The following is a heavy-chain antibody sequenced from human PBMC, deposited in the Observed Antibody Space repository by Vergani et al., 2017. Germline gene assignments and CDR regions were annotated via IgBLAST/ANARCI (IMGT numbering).Heavy chain of an antibody. D-gene: IGHD3-10*01. CDR3: AHRLWFGELRSYYFDY. V-gene: IGHV2-5*01. J-gene: IGHJ4*02. Sequence: QITLKESGPTLVKPTQTLTLTCTFSGFSLNTRGVSVAWIRQPPGKALEWLALIYWNDDKRYSPSLKSRLTITKDTSKNQVVLTMTNMDPVDTATYYCAHRLWFGELRSYYFDYWGQGTLVTVSS. CDR2: IYWNDDK. CDR1: GFSLNTRGVS.